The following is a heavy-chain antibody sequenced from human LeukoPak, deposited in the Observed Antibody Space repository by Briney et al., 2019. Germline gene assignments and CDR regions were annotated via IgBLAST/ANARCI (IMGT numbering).Heavy chain of an antibody. CDR3: ARDPGFESWSPFWGGMNV. J-gene: IGHJ6*04. D-gene: IGHD3-16*01. V-gene: IGHV3-74*01. Sequence: GGSLRLSCAASGFTFSSSWMHWVRQAPGKGLVWVSRITRDGSSTTYADSVKGRFTTSRDNAKNTLYLQMDSLRDDDTAVYYCARDPGFESWSPFWGGMNVWGNGTTVIVSS. CDR2: ITRDGSST. CDR1: GFTFSSSW.